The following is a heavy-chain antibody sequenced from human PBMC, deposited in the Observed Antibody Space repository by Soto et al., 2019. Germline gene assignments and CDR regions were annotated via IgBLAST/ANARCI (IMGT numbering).Heavy chain of an antibody. CDR1: GFTFSSYA. V-gene: IGHV3-23*01. CDR3: VKDLRDIRIKIFGVLSSGPDGMDV. Sequence: LRLSCAASGFTFSSYAMSWVRQAPGKGLEWVSAISGSGGSTYYADSVKGRFTISRDNSKNTLYLQMNSLRAEDTAVYYCVKDLRDIRIKIFGVLSSGPDGMDVWGQGTTVTVSS. J-gene: IGHJ6*02. CDR2: ISGSGGST. D-gene: IGHD3-3*01.